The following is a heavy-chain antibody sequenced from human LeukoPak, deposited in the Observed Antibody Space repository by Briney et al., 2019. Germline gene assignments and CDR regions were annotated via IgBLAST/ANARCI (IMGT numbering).Heavy chain of an antibody. CDR1: GFTFSTDF. CDR2: ISGDETYT. V-gene: IGHV3-74*01. J-gene: IGHJ3*02. Sequence: GGSLRLSCLASGFTFSTDFMQWIRQAPGGGLMWVSQISGDETYTNYADSVKGRFTISRDNAKNTLYLQTNSLRAEDTAIYYCVREDNAFNIWGQGTLVTVSS. CDR3: VREDNAFNI.